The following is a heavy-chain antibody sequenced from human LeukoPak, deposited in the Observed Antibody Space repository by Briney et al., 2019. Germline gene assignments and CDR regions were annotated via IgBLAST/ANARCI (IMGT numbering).Heavy chain of an antibody. J-gene: IGHJ4*02. CDR2: IKQDGSEK. V-gene: IGHV3-7*01. Sequence: PGGSLRLSCPSFGFTFSSYWMSWVRQAPGKGLEWVANIKQDGSEKYYVDSVKGRFTISKDNAKNSLYLQMNSLRAEDTAVYYCARVVFPSRVSDYWGQGTLVTVSS. D-gene: IGHD2-21*01. CDR3: ARVVFPSRVSDY. CDR1: GFTFSSYW.